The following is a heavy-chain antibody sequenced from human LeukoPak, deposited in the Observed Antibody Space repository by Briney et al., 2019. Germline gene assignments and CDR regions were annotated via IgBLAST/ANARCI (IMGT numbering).Heavy chain of an antibody. V-gene: IGHV3-23*01. CDR1: GITLSNYG. J-gene: IGHJ4*02. CDR2: ISDSGGRT. CDR3: GKDEQGFGMQTSH. Sequence: GGSLRLSCAVSGITLSNYGMSWVRQAPGKGLEWVAGISDSGGRTNYADSVKGRFTISRDNPRNTLYLQMNSLRAEDTAVYYCGKDEQGFGMQTSHWGQGTLVTVSS. D-gene: IGHD1-14*01.